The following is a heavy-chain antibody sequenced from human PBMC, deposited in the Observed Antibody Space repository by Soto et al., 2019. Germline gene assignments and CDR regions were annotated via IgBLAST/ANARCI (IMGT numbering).Heavy chain of an antibody. J-gene: IGHJ4*02. Sequence: QVQLVESGGGVVQPGRSLRLSCAASGFTFSSYAMHWVRQAPGKGLEWVAVISYDGSNKYYADSVKGRFTISRDNSKNTLYLQMNNLRAEDTAVYYCARDQRRYCTNGVCYTFDYWGQGTLVTVSS. CDR1: GFTFSSYA. CDR3: ARDQRRYCTNGVCYTFDY. V-gene: IGHV3-30-3*01. D-gene: IGHD2-8*01. CDR2: ISYDGSNK.